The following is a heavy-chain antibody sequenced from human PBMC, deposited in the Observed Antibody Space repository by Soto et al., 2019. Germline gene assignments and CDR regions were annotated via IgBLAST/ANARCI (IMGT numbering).Heavy chain of an antibody. V-gene: IGHV1-69*01. CDR3: ARGVHYDSSGYYYCY. J-gene: IGHJ4*02. D-gene: IGHD3-22*01. CDR1: GGTFSTYA. CDR2: IIPLFGTA. Sequence: QVQLVQSGAEVKKPGSSVKVSCKASGGTFSTYAIDWVRQAPGQGLEWMGGIIPLFGTAKYAQNFQGRITINADESTNTAYMELRSLRSQDTAVYYCARGVHYDSSGYYYCYWGQGTLVTVSS.